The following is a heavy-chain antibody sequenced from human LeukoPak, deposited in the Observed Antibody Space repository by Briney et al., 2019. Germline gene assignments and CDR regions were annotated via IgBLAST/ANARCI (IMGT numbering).Heavy chain of an antibody. V-gene: IGHV3-23*01. Sequence: GGSLRLSCAASGFTFSSYAMSWVRQAPGKGLEWVSAISGSGGSTYYADSVKGRFTISRDNSKNTLYLQMNSLRAEDTAVYYCAKPYLSGSYSWYHFDYWGQGTLVTVSS. D-gene: IGHD1-26*01. CDR3: AKPYLSGSYSWYHFDY. J-gene: IGHJ4*02. CDR2: ISGSGGST. CDR1: GFTFSSYA.